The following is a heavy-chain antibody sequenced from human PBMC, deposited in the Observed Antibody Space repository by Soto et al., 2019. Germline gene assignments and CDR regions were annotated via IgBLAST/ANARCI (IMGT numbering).Heavy chain of an antibody. V-gene: IGHV1-18*01. CDR2: ISGYDGHT. CDR1: GYTFTTYG. CDR3: AREGEMPYYYYGLDD. D-gene: IGHD3-16*01. J-gene: IGHJ6*02. Sequence: QVQLVQSGAEVRKPGASVKVSCKASGYTFTTYGITWVRQAPGQGLEWMGWISGYDGHTKYAQKFQGRIIMTTDTSTRTVYMDLRSLRSDDTAVYYCAREGEMPYYYYGLDDWGQGTTVTVSS.